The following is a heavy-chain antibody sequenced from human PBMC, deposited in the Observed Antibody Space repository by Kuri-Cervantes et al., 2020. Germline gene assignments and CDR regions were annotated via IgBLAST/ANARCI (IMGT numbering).Heavy chain of an antibody. D-gene: IGHD3-22*01. J-gene: IGHJ2*01. CDR2: MNPNSGNT. CDR3: GRSPKYYYDSSGYWDWYFDL. V-gene: IGHV1-8*02. Sequence: ASVKVSCKASGYTFTSYDINWVRQATGQGLEWMGWMNPNSGNTGYAQKFQGRVTMTRNTSISTAYMELRSLRSDDTAVYYCGRSPKYYYDSSGYWDWYFDLWGRGTLVTVSS. CDR1: GYTFTSYD.